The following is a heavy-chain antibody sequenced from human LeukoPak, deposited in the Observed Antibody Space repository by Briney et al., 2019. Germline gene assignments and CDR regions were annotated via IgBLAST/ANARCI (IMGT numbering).Heavy chain of an antibody. V-gene: IGHV3-23*01. Sequence: GGSLRLSCAASGFTFSTYAMGWVRQAPGKGLQWVSTIRGSGGNTYYADSVKGRFTISRDNSKNTLYLQMNSLRAEDTAVYYCAKGCGDSCYSDFDNWGQGTLVTVSS. CDR1: GFTFSTYA. CDR2: IRGSGGNT. CDR3: AKGCGDSCYSDFDN. J-gene: IGHJ4*02. D-gene: IGHD2-15*01.